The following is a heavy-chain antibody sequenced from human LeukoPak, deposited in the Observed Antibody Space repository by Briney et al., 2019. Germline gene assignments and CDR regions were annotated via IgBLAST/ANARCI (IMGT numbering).Heavy chain of an antibody. CDR3: AKGRYYFDY. D-gene: IGHD5-24*01. CDR2: ISYDGSNK. V-gene: IGHV3-30*18. J-gene: IGHJ4*02. Sequence: GGSLRLSCAASGFTFSSYGMHWVRQAPGKGLEWVAVISYDGSNKYYADSVKGRFTISRDNSKNTLYLQMNSLRAEDTAVYYCAKGRYYFDYWGQGTLVTVSS. CDR1: GFTFSSYG.